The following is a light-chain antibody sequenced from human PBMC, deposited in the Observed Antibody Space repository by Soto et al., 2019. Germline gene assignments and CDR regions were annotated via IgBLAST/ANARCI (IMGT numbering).Light chain of an antibody. V-gene: IGKV3-20*01. CDR3: QQFGRSPRT. CDR2: GTS. J-gene: IGKJ1*01. CDR1: QSVSNIS. Sequence: IVLTQSQGTLSLSPGEGATLSCMASQSVSNISLAWYQQKRGQAPRLLMYGTSNRATGIPDRCIGSGSGTDFTLTISNLEPEDFAVYYCQQFGRSPRTFGQGTKVEIK.